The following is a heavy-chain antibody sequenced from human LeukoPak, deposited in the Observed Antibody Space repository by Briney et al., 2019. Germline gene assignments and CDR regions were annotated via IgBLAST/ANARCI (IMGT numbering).Heavy chain of an antibody. D-gene: IGHD6-19*01. CDR3: ARTKPRIAVAANHPLRDAFDI. Sequence: GASVKVSCKASGYTFTSYYMHWVRQAPGQGLEWMGIINPSGGSTSYAQKFQGRVTMTRDMSTSTVYMELSSLRSEDTAVYYCARTKPRIAVAANHPLRDAFDIWGQGTMVTVSS. CDR2: INPSGGST. J-gene: IGHJ3*02. CDR1: GYTFTSYY. V-gene: IGHV1-46*01.